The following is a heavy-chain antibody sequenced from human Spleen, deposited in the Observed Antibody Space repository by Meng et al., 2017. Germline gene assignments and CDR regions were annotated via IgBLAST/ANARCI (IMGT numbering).Heavy chain of an antibody. D-gene: IGHD6-19*01. Sequence: QVQLQEWGPGLVKPSGTLSLTCVVSGGSISSIDWWSWVRQPPGKGLEWIEEIYHGGDTNYNPSLKSRVTIAIDKSKNQFSLKLSSVTAADTAVYYCASWIYSCGWQWGQGALVTVSS. V-gene: IGHV4/OR15-8*02. CDR2: IYHGGDT. CDR3: ASWIYSCGWQ. J-gene: IGHJ4*02. CDR1: GGSISSIDW.